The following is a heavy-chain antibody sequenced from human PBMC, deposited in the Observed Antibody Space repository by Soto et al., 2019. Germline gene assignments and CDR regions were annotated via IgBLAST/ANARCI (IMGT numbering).Heavy chain of an antibody. CDR3: AKDRYSGTYPTDFDY. V-gene: IGHV3-30*18. J-gene: IGHJ4*02. Sequence: QVQLVQSGGGVVQPGRSLRLSCAGSGFTFSSYGIHWVRQAPGQGLEWVALISYDGGNEKYTESVKDRFTISRDDSHNVGYLQMSSLRTEDTAMYYCAKDRYSGTYPTDFDYWGQGSLVTVSS. CDR1: GFTFSSYG. CDR2: ISYDGGNE. D-gene: IGHD1-26*01.